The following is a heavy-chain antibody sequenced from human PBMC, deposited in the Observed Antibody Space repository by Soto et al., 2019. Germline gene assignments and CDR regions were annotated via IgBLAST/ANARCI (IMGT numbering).Heavy chain of an antibody. V-gene: IGHV1-46*01. J-gene: IGHJ4*02. Sequence: ASVKVSCKASGYTFTSYYMHWVRQAPGQGLEWMGIINPSGGSTSYAQKFQGRVTMTRDTSTSTVYMELSSLRSEDTAVYYCARHFADYGSGSPIDYWGQGTLFTVS. D-gene: IGHD3-10*01. CDR2: INPSGGST. CDR1: GYTFTSYY. CDR3: ARHFADYGSGSPIDY.